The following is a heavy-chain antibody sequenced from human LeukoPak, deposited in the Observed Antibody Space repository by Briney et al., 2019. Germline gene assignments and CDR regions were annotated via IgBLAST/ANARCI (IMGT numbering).Heavy chain of an antibody. CDR1: GFTFSSYS. CDR2: ISSSSSYI. D-gene: IGHD6-13*01. V-gene: IGHV3-21*01. CDR3: ASYSDPIAPAGTGFDY. Sequence: GGSLRLSCAASGFTFSSYSMNWVRQAPGKGLEWVSSISSSSSYIYYADSVKGRFTISRDNAKNSLYLQMNSLRAEDTAVYYCASYSDPIAPAGTGFDYWGQGTLVTVSS. J-gene: IGHJ4*02.